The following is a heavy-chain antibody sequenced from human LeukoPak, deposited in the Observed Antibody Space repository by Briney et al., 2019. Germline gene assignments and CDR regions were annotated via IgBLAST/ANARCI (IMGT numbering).Heavy chain of an antibody. Sequence: ASVTVSFMSSGYTFTDYYMHWVRQAPGQGLEWMGWINPNSGGTNYAQKFQGRVTMSRDTSISTAYMELSRLRSDDTAVYYCARDPFDPWGQGTLVTVAS. V-gene: IGHV1-2*02. CDR1: GYTFTDYY. CDR3: ARDPFDP. J-gene: IGHJ5*02. CDR2: INPNSGGT.